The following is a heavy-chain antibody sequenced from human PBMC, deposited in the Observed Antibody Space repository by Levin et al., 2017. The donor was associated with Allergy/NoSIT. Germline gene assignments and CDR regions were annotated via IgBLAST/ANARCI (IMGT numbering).Heavy chain of an antibody. D-gene: IGHD2/OR15-2a*01. J-gene: IGHJ4*02. CDR1: GFTFSTYA. V-gene: IGHV3-23*01. CDR3: AKGGISTAGGIDS. Sequence: GGSLRLSCAASGFTFSTYAMTWVRQAPGKGLAWVSSIGTGGSTHYADSVKGRFTISRDNSKSTVYLQLNSLRAEDTAIYYCAKGGISTAGGIDSWGQGTLVTVSS. CDR2: IGTGGST.